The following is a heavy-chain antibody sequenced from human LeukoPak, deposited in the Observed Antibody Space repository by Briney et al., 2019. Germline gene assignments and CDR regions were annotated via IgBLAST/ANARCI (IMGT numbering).Heavy chain of an antibody. V-gene: IGHV3-21*01. D-gene: IGHD3-22*01. CDR2: ISSSSSYI. CDR3: ARATSMIVVPGWFDP. Sequence: PGGSLRLSCAASGLTFSSYSMNWVRQAPGKGLEWVSSISSSSSYIYYADSVKGRFTISRDNAKNSLYLQMNSLRAEDTAVYYCARATSMIVVPGWFDPWGQGTLVTVSS. CDR1: GLTFSSYS. J-gene: IGHJ5*02.